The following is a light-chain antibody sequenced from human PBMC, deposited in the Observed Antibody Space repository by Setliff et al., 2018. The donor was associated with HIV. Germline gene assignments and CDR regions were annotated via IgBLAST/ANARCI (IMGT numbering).Light chain of an antibody. CDR2: NND. J-gene: IGLJ1*01. CDR1: HSNIGSDT. CDR3: ASWDVGLNAFYV. Sequence: QSALTQPPSTSGTPGHRVIISCSESHSNIGSDTVNWFQQLPGTAPKLLIYNNDQRPSGVPDRFSGSKSGTSASLAISGLHSEDEAEYYCASWDVGLNAFYVFGTGTKVTVL. V-gene: IGLV1-44*01.